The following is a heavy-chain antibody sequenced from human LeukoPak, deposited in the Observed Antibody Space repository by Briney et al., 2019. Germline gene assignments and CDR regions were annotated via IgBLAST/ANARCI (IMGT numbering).Heavy chain of an antibody. CDR1: GGSISSYY. Sequence: SQTLSLTCTVSGGSISSYYWSWIRQPPGKGLEWIGYIYYSGSTNYNPSLKSRVTISVDTSKNQFSLKLSSVTAADTAAYYTARHQGGYSYGYPFDYWGQGTLVTVCS. CDR2: IYYSGST. D-gene: IGHD5-18*01. CDR3: ARHQGGYSYGYPFDY. J-gene: IGHJ4*02. V-gene: IGHV4-59*08.